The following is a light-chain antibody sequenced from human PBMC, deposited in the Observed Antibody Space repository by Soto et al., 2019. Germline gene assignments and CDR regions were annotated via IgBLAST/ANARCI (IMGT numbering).Light chain of an antibody. J-gene: IGKJ4*01. V-gene: IGKV3D-20*02. CDR2: GAS. CDR1: QSVSSNY. CDR3: QQRTGS. Sequence: DIVLTQSPGTLSLSPGERATLSCRASQSVSSNYLAWYQQKPGQAPRLLIYGASTRATGVPDRFSGSGSGTDFTLTISRLEPEDFGVYYCQQRTGSFGGGTKVEI.